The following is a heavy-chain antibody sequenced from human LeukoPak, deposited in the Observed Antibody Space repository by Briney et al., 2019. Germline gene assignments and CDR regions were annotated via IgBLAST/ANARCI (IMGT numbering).Heavy chain of an antibody. J-gene: IGHJ4*02. V-gene: IGHV3-30*18. Sequence: GGSLRLSCAASGFAFSNYGIHWVRQAPGKGLEWLTFTSYDGRNKHYADSVKGRFTISRDNSKNTLYLQMNSLRTEDTAVYYCAKEVESCSRSYGAYFDDWGQGTLVTVSS. D-gene: IGHD3-10*01. CDR2: TSYDGRNK. CDR3: AKEVESCSRSYGAYFDD. CDR1: GFAFSNYG.